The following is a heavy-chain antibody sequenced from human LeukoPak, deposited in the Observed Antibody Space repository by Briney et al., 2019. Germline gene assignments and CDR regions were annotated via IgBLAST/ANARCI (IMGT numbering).Heavy chain of an antibody. CDR3: ASSVGSADF. CDR2: INHRGST. D-gene: IGHD1-26*01. V-gene: IGHV4-34*01. CDR1: GESLSKYY. Sequence: SETLSLTCAVYGESLSKYYFTWIRQSPGQGLEWIGEINHRGSTNLNPSLKSRVTLSVDTSKHQFSLKLTSVTAADAAVYYCASSVGSADFGGQGTLVTVSS. J-gene: IGHJ4*02.